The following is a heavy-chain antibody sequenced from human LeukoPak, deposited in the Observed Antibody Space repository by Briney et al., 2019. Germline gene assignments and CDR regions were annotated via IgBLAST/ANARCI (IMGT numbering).Heavy chain of an antibody. D-gene: IGHD5-12*01. CDR2: MNPNSGNT. J-gene: IGHJ3*02. CDR3: AKDRESGYDEYDAFDI. Sequence: GASVKVSCKASGYTFTSYDINWVRQATGQGLEWMGWMNPNSGNTGYAQKFQGRVTITRNTSISTAYMELSSLRSEDTALYYCAKDRESGYDEYDAFDIWGQGTMVTVSS. V-gene: IGHV1-8*03. CDR1: GYTFTSYD.